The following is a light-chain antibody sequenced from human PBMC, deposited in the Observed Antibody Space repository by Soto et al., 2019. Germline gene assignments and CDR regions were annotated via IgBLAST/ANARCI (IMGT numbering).Light chain of an antibody. Sequence: EIVLTQSPGTLSLSPGERATLSCRASQSVSSSYLAWYQQKPGQAPRLLIYGASSRATGIPDRFSGSGSVTXXXXXXXXLEPXDFAXXXXXQYGSSPGTFGQGTKVEIK. V-gene: IGKV3-20*01. CDR2: GAS. CDR1: QSVSSSY. CDR3: XQYGSSPGT. J-gene: IGKJ1*01.